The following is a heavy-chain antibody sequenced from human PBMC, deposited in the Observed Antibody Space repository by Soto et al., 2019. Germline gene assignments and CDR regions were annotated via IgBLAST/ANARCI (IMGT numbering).Heavy chain of an antibody. Sequence: PGGSLRLSCAASGFPFSDYYMNWIRQAPGKGLEWVSYISSSGSTIYYADSVKGRFTISRDNAKNSVFLLLNSLRAEDTAVYYCARDKDWAFDYWGQGTLVTVSS. J-gene: IGHJ4*02. CDR2: ISSSGSTI. CDR3: ARDKDWAFDY. V-gene: IGHV3-11*04. D-gene: IGHD3-9*01. CDR1: GFPFSDYY.